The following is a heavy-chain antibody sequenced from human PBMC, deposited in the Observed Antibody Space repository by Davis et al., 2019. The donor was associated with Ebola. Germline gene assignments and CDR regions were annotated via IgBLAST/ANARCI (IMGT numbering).Heavy chain of an antibody. J-gene: IGHJ4*02. CDR2: IRSGSSTV. D-gene: IGHD1/OR15-1a*01. CDR1: GFTFSGYS. Sequence: PGGSLRLSCAASGFTFSGYSLNWVRQAPGKGLEWLSYIRSGSSTVYYADSVKGRFTISRDNAKNSLYLQMNSLRTDDTAVYYCGRAITTFDSFWGQGTLVSISS. CDR3: GRAITTFDSF. V-gene: IGHV3-48*04.